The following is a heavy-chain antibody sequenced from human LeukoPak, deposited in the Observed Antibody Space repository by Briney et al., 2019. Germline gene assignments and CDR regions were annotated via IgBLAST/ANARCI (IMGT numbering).Heavy chain of an antibody. CDR2: ISGSGGSP. Sequence: GGSLRLSCAASGFTFSNYAINWVRQAPGKWLEWVSAISGSGGSPYYADSVKGRFTISRDNSKNTVYLQMNSLRADDTAIYYCARALYNTGWYPDYFDSWGQGTLVTVSS. V-gene: IGHV3-23*01. CDR3: ARALYNTGWYPDYFDS. D-gene: IGHD6-19*01. J-gene: IGHJ4*02. CDR1: GFTFSNYA.